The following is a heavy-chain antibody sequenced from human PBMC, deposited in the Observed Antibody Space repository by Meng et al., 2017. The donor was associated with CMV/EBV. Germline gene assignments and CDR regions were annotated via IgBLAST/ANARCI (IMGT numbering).Heavy chain of an antibody. Sequence: GESLKISCAASGFTFSSYAMSWVRQAPGKGLEWVSAISGSGGSTYYADSVKGRFTISRDNSKNTLYLQMNSLRAEDTAVYYCAKDNGGSYLLGFDYWGQGTLVTVSS. J-gene: IGHJ4*02. CDR2: ISGSGGST. CDR3: AKDNGGSYLLGFDY. D-gene: IGHD1-26*01. V-gene: IGHV3-23*01. CDR1: GFTFSSYA.